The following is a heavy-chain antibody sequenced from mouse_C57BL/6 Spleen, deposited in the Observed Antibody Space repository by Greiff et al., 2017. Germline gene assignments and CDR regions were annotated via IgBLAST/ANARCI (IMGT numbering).Heavy chain of an antibody. CDR2: IWTGGGT. D-gene: IGHD1-1*02. CDR1: GFSLTSYA. Sequence: VQLVESGPGLVAPSQSLSITCTVSGFSLTSYAISWVRQPPGKGVEWLGVIWTGGGTNYNSAPKSRLSISKDNSKSQVFLKMNSLQTDDTARYYCARNYGGNYDWYFDVWGTGTTVTVSS. J-gene: IGHJ1*03. CDR3: ARNYGGNYDWYFDV. V-gene: IGHV2-9-1*01.